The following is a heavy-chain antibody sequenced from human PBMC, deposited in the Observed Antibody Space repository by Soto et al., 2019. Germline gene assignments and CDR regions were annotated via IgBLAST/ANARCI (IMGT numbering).Heavy chain of an antibody. Sequence: QVQLVQSGAEVKKPGASVMVSCKASGYTFTSFGISWVRQAPGQGLEWMGWISTYNGNTNYAQKLQGRVTMTTDTSTSTAYMELRSLRSDDTAVYYCGREYCSGGSCYSPDYWGQGTLVTVSS. V-gene: IGHV1-18*01. CDR2: ISTYNGNT. CDR1: GYTFTSFG. J-gene: IGHJ4*02. CDR3: GREYCSGGSCYSPDY. D-gene: IGHD2-15*01.